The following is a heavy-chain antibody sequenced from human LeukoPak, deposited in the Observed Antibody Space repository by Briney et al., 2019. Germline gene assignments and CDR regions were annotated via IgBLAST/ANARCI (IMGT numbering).Heavy chain of an antibody. CDR3: ASGDHYDY. CDR1: GFTFSSYS. CDR2: ITSSSNTI. D-gene: IGHD1-26*01. J-gene: IGHJ4*02. Sequence: GGSLRLSCAASGFTFSSYSMNWVRQASGKELEWVSYITSSSNTIYYADSVKGRFTISRDNAKNSLYLQMNSLRDEDTAVYYCASGDHYDYWGQGTLVTVSS. V-gene: IGHV3-48*02.